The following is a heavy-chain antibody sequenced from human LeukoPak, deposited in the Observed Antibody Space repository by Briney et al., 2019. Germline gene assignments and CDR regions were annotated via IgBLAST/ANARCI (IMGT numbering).Heavy chain of an antibody. CDR2: IYYSGST. V-gene: IGHV4-59*12. CDR1: GGSISSYY. J-gene: IGHJ4*02. D-gene: IGHD5-24*01. CDR3: ARDGYNLGLDY. Sequence: SETLSLTCTVSGGSISSYYWSWIRQPPGKGLEWIGYIYYSGSTNYNPSLKSRVTISVDTSKNQFSLKLSSVTAADTAVYYCARDGYNLGLDYWGQGTLVTVSS.